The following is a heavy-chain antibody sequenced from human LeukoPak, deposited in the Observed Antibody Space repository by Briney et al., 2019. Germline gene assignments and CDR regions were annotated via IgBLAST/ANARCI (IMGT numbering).Heavy chain of an antibody. CDR2: INPSGGST. Sequence: ASVKVSCKACGYTFTSYYMHWVRQAPGQGLEWMGIINPSGGSTSYAQKFQGRVTMTRDTSTSTVYMELSSLRSEDTAVYYCASNKGPPTPPDYWGQGTLVTVSS. V-gene: IGHV1-46*01. D-gene: IGHD1/OR15-1a*01. CDR3: ASNKGPPTPPDY. CDR1: GYTFTSYY. J-gene: IGHJ4*02.